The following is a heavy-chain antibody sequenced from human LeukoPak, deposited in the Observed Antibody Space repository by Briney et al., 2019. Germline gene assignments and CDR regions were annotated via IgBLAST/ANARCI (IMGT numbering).Heavy chain of an antibody. V-gene: IGHV3-21*01. CDR3: ARADYGDYGVDY. CDR2: ITSDAYI. CDR1: GCALSSSN. D-gene: IGHD4-17*01. Sequence: GGSLRLSCAASGCALSSSNLNWFRQAPGKGLEWVSSITSDAYIYYADSLRGRFSISRDNAKNSVYLQMISLRAEDTAIYYCARADYGDYGVDYWGQGTLVTVSS. J-gene: IGHJ4*02.